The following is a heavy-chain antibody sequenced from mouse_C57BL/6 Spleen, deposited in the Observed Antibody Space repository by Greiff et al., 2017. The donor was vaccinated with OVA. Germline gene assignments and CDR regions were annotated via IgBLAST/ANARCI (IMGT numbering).Heavy chain of an antibody. J-gene: IGHJ4*01. V-gene: IGHV5-17*01. Sequence: EVQGVESGGGLVKPGGSLKLSCAASGFTFSDYGMHWVRQAPEKGLEWVAYISSGSSTIYYADTVKGRFTISRDNAKNTLFLQMTSLRSEDTAMYYCARGRGGSSSFYAMDYWGQGTSVTVSS. D-gene: IGHD1-1*01. CDR3: ARGRGGSSSFYAMDY. CDR2: ISSGSSTI. CDR1: GFTFSDYG.